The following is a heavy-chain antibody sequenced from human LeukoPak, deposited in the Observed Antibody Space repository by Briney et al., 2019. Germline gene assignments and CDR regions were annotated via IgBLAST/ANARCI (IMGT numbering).Heavy chain of an antibody. V-gene: IGHV3-48*03. D-gene: IGHD2-21*02. CDR1: GFIFNSYE. CDR3: AGDRLLNCRGDCYIFDY. CDR2: ISGSGLSI. J-gene: IGHJ4*02. Sequence: GGSLILSCAASGFIFNSYEMNWVRQAPGKGLEWVSYISGSGLSIYYADSVKGRFTISRDNAKNTLYLQMNSLRAEDTAVYYCAGDRLLNCRGDCYIFDYWGQGTVVTVSS.